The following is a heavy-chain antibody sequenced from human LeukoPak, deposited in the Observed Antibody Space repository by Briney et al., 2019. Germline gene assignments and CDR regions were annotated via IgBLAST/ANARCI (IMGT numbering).Heavy chain of an antibody. Sequence: GGSLRLSCAVSGFTFSSYWMNWVRQAPGKGLEWVASIRQDGNEKSYADSVKGRFTISRDNTKDSLYLQIDSLRAEDRAVYFCSRDVTARGLYIDLWGQGTLVIVSS. CDR2: IRQDGNEK. CDR1: GFTFSSYW. CDR3: SRDVTARGLYIDL. D-gene: IGHD2/OR15-2a*01. V-gene: IGHV3-7*01. J-gene: IGHJ4*01.